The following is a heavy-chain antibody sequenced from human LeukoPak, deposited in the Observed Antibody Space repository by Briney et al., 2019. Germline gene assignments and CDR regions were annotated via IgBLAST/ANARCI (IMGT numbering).Heavy chain of an antibody. V-gene: IGHV1-24*01. CDR2: FYPEDAET. J-gene: IGHJ4*02. Sequence: GASVKVSCKVSGYTLTEISMHWVRQAPGQGLEWMGGFYPEDAETIYARSFQGRLTVTEDTSTDTAYMELSSLRSEDTAMYYCATEIVGYGDVHYFDSWGQGTLVTVSS. CDR3: ATEIVGYGDVHYFDS. D-gene: IGHD4-17*01. CDR1: GYTLTEIS.